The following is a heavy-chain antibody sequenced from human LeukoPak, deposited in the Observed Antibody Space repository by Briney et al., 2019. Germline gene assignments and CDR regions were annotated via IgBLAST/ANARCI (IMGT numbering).Heavy chain of an antibody. Sequence: SETLSLTCAVYGGSFSGYYWSWIRQPPGKGLEWIGEINHSGSTNYNPSLKSRVTISVDTSKNQFSLKLSSVTAADTAVYYCARVRVRWDEIEYELWLYYYYHGMDVWGQGTTVTVSS. D-gene: IGHD5-18*01. CDR2: INHSGST. V-gene: IGHV4-34*01. CDR3: ARVRVRWDEIEYELWLYYYYHGMDV. CDR1: GGSFSGYY. J-gene: IGHJ6*02.